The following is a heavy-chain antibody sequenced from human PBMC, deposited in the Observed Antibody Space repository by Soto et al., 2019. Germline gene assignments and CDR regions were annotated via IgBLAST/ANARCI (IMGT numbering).Heavy chain of an antibody. Sequence: SETLSLTCAVSGGSISSSNWWSWVRQPPGKGLEWIGEIYHSVSTNYNPSLKSRVTISVDKSKNQFSLKLSSVTAADTAVYYCARNSEGSGRGATWGQGTLVTVSS. CDR2: IYHSVST. J-gene: IGHJ4*02. CDR3: ARNSEGSGRGAT. CDR1: GGSISSSNW. D-gene: IGHD3-10*01. V-gene: IGHV4-4*02.